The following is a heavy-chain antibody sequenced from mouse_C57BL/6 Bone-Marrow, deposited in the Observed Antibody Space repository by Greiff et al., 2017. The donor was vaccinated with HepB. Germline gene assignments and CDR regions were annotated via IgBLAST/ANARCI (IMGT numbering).Heavy chain of an antibody. V-gene: IGHV1-81*01. Sequence: VKLMESGAELARPGASVKLSCKASGYTFTSYGISWVKQRTGQGLEWIGEIYPRSGNTYYNEKFKGKATLTADKSSSTAYMELRSLTSEDSAVYFCARLGYSNYDYWGQGTTLTVSS. J-gene: IGHJ2*01. D-gene: IGHD2-5*01. CDR2: IYPRSGNT. CDR3: ARLGYSNYDY. CDR1: GYTFTSYG.